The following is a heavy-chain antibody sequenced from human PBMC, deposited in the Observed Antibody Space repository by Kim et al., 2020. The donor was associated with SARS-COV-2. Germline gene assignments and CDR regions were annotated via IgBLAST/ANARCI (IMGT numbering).Heavy chain of an antibody. CDR3: ARGNDLTWFGGPSEVGVWFDP. V-gene: IGHV4-34*01. CDR1: GGSFSGYY. CDR2: INHSADI. Sequence: SETLSLTCAVSGGSFSGYYWSWIRQSPGKGVEWIGEINHSADIKSNPSLKSRVRISVDTSTKRISLRLTSVTAADTAMHYCARGNDLTWFGGPSEVGVWFDPWGQGALLTLSS. D-gene: IGHD3-10*01. J-gene: IGHJ5*02.